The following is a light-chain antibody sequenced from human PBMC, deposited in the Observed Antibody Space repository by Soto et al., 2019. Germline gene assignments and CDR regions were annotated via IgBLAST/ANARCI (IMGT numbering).Light chain of an antibody. CDR1: SSDIGGSNH. Sequence: SVLTQPPSASGSPGRSVTISCTGTSSDIGGSNHVPWYQQHPGKAPKLIIYDISERPSGVPYRFSGSKSGNTASLTVSGLQAEDEADYYCSSYAGNDNCVFGTGTKVTVL. CDR2: DIS. V-gene: IGLV2-8*01. CDR3: SSYAGNDNCV. J-gene: IGLJ1*01.